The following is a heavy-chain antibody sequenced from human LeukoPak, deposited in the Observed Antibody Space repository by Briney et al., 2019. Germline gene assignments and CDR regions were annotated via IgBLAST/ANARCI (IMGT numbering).Heavy chain of an antibody. CDR3: ARGGYYDSSGYHYPIDY. D-gene: IGHD3-22*01. Sequence: VASVKVSCKASGYTFTSYAMNWVRQAPGQGLEWMGWINTNTGNPTYAQGFTGRFVFSLDTSVSTAYLQISSLKAEDTAVYYCARGGYYDSSGYHYPIDYWGQGTLVTVSS. V-gene: IGHV7-4-1*02. CDR1: GYTFTSYA. J-gene: IGHJ4*02. CDR2: INTNTGNP.